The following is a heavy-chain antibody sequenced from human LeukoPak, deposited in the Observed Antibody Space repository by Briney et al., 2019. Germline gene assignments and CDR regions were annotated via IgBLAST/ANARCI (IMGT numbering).Heavy chain of an antibody. D-gene: IGHD3-10*01. CDR1: GYRFDNYW. CDR3: VRQERNDIILSIIDSKGSWYDP. J-gene: IGHJ5*02. Sequence: GESLRISCKTSGYRFDNYWIGWVRQTPGKGLEWMVIIYPDDSDTIYSPSFQGQVTISVDKSITTVYLQWSSLKASDTASYYCVRQERNDIILSIIDSKGSWYDPWGQGTLVTVSS. V-gene: IGHV5-51*01. CDR2: IYPDDSDT.